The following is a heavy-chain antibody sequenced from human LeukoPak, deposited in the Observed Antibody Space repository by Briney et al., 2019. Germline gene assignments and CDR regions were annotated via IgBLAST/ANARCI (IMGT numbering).Heavy chain of an antibody. D-gene: IGHD3-3*01. CDR2: ISSSGSTI. J-gene: IGHJ6*02. CDR3: AKRITIFGSYYYGMDV. CDR1: GFTFSDYY. Sequence: GGSLRLSCAASGFTFSDYYMSWIRQAPGKGLEWVSYISSSGSTIYYADSVKGRFTISRDNAKNSLYLQMNSLRAEDTAVYYCAKRITIFGSYYYGMDVWGQGSTVTVSS. V-gene: IGHV3-11*01.